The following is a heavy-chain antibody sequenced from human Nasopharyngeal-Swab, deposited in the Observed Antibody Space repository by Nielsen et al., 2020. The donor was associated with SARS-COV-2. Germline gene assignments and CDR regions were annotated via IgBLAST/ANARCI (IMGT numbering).Heavy chain of an antibody. D-gene: IGHD6-19*01. CDR3: AKGYSSGWWGGATADWFDP. Sequence: WIRQPPGKGLEWIGYIYYSGSTNYNPSLKSRVTISVDTSKNQFSLKLSSVTAADTAVYYCAKGYSSGWWGGATADWFDPWGQGTLVTASS. V-gene: IGHV4-61*06. J-gene: IGHJ5*02. CDR2: IYYSGST.